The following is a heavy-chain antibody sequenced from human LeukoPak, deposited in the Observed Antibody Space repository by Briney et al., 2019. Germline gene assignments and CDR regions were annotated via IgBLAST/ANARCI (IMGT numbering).Heavy chain of an antibody. CDR1: GYTFTSYD. CDR3: ARAAAVRSPCDH. J-gene: IGHJ4*02. D-gene: IGHD6-6*01. Sequence: AASVTVSCKASGYTFTSYDINWVRQATGQGLEWMGWINPNSGGTNYAQKFQGRVTMTRDTSIATAYMELRRLRSDDTAVYYCARAAAVRSPCDHWGQGTLVTVSS. CDR2: INPNSGGT. V-gene: IGHV1-2*02.